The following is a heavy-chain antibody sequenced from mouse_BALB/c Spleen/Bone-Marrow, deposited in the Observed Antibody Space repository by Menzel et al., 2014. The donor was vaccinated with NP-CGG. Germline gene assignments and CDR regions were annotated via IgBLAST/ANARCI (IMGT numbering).Heavy chain of an antibody. CDR2: INPSTGYT. CDR3: ARVYYGYFFAY. V-gene: IGHV1-7*01. CDR1: GYTFTSYW. Sequence: QVQLQQPGAELAKPGASVKMSCKASGYTFTSYWMHWVKQRPGQGLEWIGYINPSTGYTDYSQKFKDKATLTADKSSSTAYMQLSSLTSEDSAVYYCARVYYGYFFAYWGQGTLVTVSA. J-gene: IGHJ3*01. D-gene: IGHD1-2*01.